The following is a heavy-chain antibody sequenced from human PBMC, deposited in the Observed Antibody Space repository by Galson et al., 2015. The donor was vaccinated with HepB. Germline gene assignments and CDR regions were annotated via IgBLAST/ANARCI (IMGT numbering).Heavy chain of an antibody. D-gene: IGHD3-16*01. CDR3: AKVAILGATPHYFDY. J-gene: IGHJ4*02. Sequence: DSVTGRFTISRDNSKNTVYLQVNSLRAEDTAVYFCAKVAILGATPHYFDYWGQGILVTVSS. V-gene: IGHV3-23*01.